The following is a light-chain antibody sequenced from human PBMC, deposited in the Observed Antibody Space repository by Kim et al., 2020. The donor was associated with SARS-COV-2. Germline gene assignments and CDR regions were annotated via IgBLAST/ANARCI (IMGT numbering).Light chain of an antibody. CDR2: RNN. CDR1: RSNIGSNY. J-gene: IGLJ1*01. V-gene: IGLV1-47*01. CDR3: AAWDDSLSGSV. Sequence: GQRVTISCSGSRSNIGSNYVYWYQQLPGTAPKLLIYRNNQRPSGVPDRFSGSKSGTSASLAISGLRSEDEADYYCAAWDDSLSGSVFGTGTKVTVL.